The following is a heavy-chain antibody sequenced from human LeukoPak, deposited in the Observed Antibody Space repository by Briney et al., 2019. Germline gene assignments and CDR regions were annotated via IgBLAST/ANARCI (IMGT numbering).Heavy chain of an antibody. CDR3: SRGPPDHPKGWFDP. CDR2: MNPNSGNT. CDR1: GYTFNNYD. J-gene: IGHJ5*02. Sequence: GASVKVSCKASGYTFNNYDINWVRQAPGQGLEWMGWMNPNSGNTGYAQKFQGRVTITRNTSISTAYMELSSLRSEDTAVYYCSRGPPDHPKGWFDPWGQGTLVTVSS. D-gene: IGHD1-14*01. V-gene: IGHV1-8*03.